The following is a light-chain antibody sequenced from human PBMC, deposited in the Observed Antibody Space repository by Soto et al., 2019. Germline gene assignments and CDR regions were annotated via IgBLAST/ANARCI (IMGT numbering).Light chain of an antibody. CDR3: QQYASYRT. J-gene: IGKJ1*01. Sequence: DIQMTQSPSTLSVSVGDRVTITCRASQSIRNLLAWYQQKPGKAPEVLIYDASNLQRGVPSRFSVSGSVTEFTLTISSLQPDDFATYYCQQYASYRTFGQGTKVDI. V-gene: IGKV1-5*01. CDR1: QSIRNL. CDR2: DAS.